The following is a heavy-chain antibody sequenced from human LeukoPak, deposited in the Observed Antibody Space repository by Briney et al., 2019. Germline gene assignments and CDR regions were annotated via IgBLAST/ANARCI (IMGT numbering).Heavy chain of an antibody. J-gene: IGHJ4*02. Sequence: GGSLRLSCAASGFTFSSYSMNWVRQAPGKGLEWVSSISSSSSYIYYADSVKGRFTTSRDNAKNSLYLQMNSLRAEDTAVYYCAREYYYGSGSYYYTFDYWGQGTLVTVSS. CDR3: AREYYYGSGSYYYTFDY. D-gene: IGHD3-10*01. V-gene: IGHV3-21*01. CDR1: GFTFSSYS. CDR2: ISSSSSYI.